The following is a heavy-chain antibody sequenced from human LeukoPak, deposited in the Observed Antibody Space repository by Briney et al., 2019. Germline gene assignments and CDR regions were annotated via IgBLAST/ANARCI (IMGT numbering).Heavy chain of an antibody. Sequence: GASLKISSKASGYSFTNYYMHWVRQPRGQGLGWMGRNNPNSGSTNYAQKFQGRVTMTRDTSISTAYMELSRLRSDDTAVYYCARGLSGYDDYWGQGTLVTVSS. CDR2: NNPNSGST. V-gene: IGHV1-2*02. CDR1: GYSFTNYY. D-gene: IGHD5-12*01. J-gene: IGHJ4*02. CDR3: ARGLSGYDDY.